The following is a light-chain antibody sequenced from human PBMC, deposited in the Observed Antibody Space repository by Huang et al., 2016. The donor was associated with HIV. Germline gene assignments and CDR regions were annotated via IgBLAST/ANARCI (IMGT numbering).Light chain of an antibody. CDR1: QSISKY. V-gene: IGKV1-39*01. CDR3: QHSFRSPYT. CDR2: GAS. Sequence: DIQMTQSPSSLSASVGERVTITCRASQSISKYLNWYQQKPGRSPNLLTYGASNLQSGVPSRFSGSGSETDFTLTISGLQPGDFATYYCQHSFRSPYTFGQGTKVDMK. J-gene: IGKJ2*01.